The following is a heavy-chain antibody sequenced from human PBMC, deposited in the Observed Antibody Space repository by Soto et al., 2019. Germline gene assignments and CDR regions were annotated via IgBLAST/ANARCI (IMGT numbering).Heavy chain of an antibody. CDR2: ISGSGGST. Sequence: EVQLLESGGGLVQPGGSLRLSCAASGFTFSSYAMGWVRQAPGKGLEWVSTISGSGGSTYYADSVKGRFTISRDSSKNTLYLQMNSLRAEDTAVYYCAKHWGYDMLTGCDYWGQGTLVTVSS. J-gene: IGHJ4*02. CDR3: AKHWGYDMLTGCDY. D-gene: IGHD3-9*01. CDR1: GFTFSSYA. V-gene: IGHV3-23*01.